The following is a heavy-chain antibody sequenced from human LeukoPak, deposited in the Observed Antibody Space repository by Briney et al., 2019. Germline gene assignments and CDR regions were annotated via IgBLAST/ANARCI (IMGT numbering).Heavy chain of an antibody. CDR2: IWYDGSNE. CDR3: ARGYGSGSYSLDY. D-gene: IGHD3-10*01. CDR1: GFNFRNYG. J-gene: IGHJ4*02. Sequence: GGSLRLSCAASGFNFRNYGMHWVRQAPGKGLEWVAVIWYDGSNEYYADSVKGRFTISRDNSKSTVYLQMNNLRAEDTAVYHCARGYGSGSYSLDYWGQGTLVTVSS. V-gene: IGHV3-33*08.